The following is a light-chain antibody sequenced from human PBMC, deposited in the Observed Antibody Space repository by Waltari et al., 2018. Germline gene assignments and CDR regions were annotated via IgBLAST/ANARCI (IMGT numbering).Light chain of an antibody. CDR2: YAN. Sequence: DIQMSQSPSSLSASVGDRVTITGRASQGIRSYLNWYQQKPGKAPRLLIYYANIWASGVPSRFSGSGSGTEFTLTISSLRPEDFSTYYCQQGDSHPRTFGGGTKVDIK. J-gene: IGKJ4*01. V-gene: IGKV1-17*01. CDR1: QGIRSY. CDR3: QQGDSHPRT.